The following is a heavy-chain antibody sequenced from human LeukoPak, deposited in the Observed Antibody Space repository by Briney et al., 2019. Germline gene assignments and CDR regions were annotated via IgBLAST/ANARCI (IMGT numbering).Heavy chain of an antibody. D-gene: IGHD1-26*01. CDR2: INPNHGDT. CDR3: ARDLSVWWELRYYFDY. V-gene: IGHV1-2*02. J-gene: IGHJ4*02. CDR1: GYTFTGYY. Sequence: ASVKVSCKASGYTFTGYYMHWVRQAPGQGLEWMGWINPNHGDTNYAQKFQDRVSMTRDTSISTAYMHLSRLRSADTAVYYCARDLSVWWELRYYFDYWGQGTLVTVSS.